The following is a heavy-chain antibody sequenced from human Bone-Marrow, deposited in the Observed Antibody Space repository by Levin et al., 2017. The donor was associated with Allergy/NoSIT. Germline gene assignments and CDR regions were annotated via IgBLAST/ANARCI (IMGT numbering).Heavy chain of an antibody. CDR3: ARFLAPGY. CDR1: GFSFSTHY. Sequence: GGSLRLSCAASGFSFSTHYMHWVRQAPGKGLVWVSLINPDGTTTSYADFVKGRFTISRDNGKNTLHLQMNSLRAEDKAVYYCARFLAPGYWGQGTLVTVSS. J-gene: IGHJ4*02. CDR2: INPDGTTT. V-gene: IGHV3-74*01.